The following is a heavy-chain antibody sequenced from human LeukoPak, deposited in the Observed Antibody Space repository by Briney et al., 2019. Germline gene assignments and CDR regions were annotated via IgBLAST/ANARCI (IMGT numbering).Heavy chain of an antibody. CDR3: AKGGSTYASGS. Sequence: GGSLRLSCAASGFTFSSYAMSGVRQTPRKGLEGVSAINGVGDDTFFSDYAKARFTMSRDNSKNTLYLQMNSLRVDNTAIYYCAKGGSTYASGSWGQGTLVTVSS. CDR1: GFTFSSYA. V-gene: IGHV3-23*01. CDR2: INGVGDDT. D-gene: IGHD2-2*01. J-gene: IGHJ5*02.